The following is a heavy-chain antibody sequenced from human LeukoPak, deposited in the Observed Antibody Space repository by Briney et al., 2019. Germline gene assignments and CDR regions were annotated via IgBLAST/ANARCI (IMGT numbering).Heavy chain of an antibody. V-gene: IGHV1-8*01. CDR2: MNPNSGNT. CDR1: GYTFTSYD. J-gene: IGHJ3*02. D-gene: IGHD3-16*01. Sequence: ASVKVSCKASGYTFTSYDINWVRQATGQGLEWMGWMNPNSGNTGYAQQFQGRVTMTRNTSISTTCMELSSLRSEDTAVYYCARGRGGDVIDAFDIWGQGTMVTVSS. CDR3: ARGRGGDVIDAFDI.